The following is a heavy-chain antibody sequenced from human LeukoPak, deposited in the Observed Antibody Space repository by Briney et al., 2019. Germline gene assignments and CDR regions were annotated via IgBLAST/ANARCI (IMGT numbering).Heavy chain of an antibody. CDR2: IDSSGTS. D-gene: IGHD4-17*01. V-gene: IGHV4-39*02. J-gene: IGHJ6*03. CDR3: ARPIDYGGLYFYYYMDV. CDR1: GLSISSTNSY. Sequence: SETLSLTCTVSGLSISSTNSYWGWIRQPPGKGLEWVGNIDSSGTSHYNPVLKSRLTISVDTSKSHFSLSLTSVTAADTAVYYCARPIDYGGLYFYYYMDVWGEGTTVTVSS.